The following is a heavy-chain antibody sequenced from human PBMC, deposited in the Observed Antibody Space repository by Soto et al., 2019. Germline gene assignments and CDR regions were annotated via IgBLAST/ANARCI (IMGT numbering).Heavy chain of an antibody. CDR1: GGSFSGYY. D-gene: IGHD1-7*01. Sequence: PSETLSLTCAVYGGSFSGYYWSWIRQPPGKGLEWIGEINHSGSTNYNPSLKSRVTISVDTSKNQFSLKLSSVTAADTAVYYCARGQRRNYVSYYYYGMDVWGQGTTVTVSS. CDR3: ARGQRRNYVSYYYYGMDV. CDR2: INHSGST. J-gene: IGHJ6*02. V-gene: IGHV4-34*01.